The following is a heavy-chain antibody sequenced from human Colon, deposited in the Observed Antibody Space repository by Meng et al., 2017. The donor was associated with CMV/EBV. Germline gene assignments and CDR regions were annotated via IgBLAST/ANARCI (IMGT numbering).Heavy chain of an antibody. V-gene: IGHV3-30*02. CDR2: IRYDGSTK. D-gene: IGHD1-1*01. CDR1: GFTFSTFG. Sequence: GESLKISCAASGFTFSTFGLHWVRQAPGKGLAWVAFIRYDGSTKYYVDSVKGRFTISRDNSKNMLYLQMNALGAEDPAVYYWAAFEITTTATLNFWGRGTLVTVSS. J-gene: IGHJ4*02. CDR3: AAFEITTTATLNF.